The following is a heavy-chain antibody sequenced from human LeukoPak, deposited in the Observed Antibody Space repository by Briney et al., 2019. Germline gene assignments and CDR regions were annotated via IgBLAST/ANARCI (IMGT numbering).Heavy chain of an antibody. CDR2: ISSNGGST. V-gene: IGHV3-64*01. D-gene: IGHD1-26*01. CDR1: GFTFSSYA. Sequence: GGSLRLSCAASGFTFSSYAMHWVRQAPGKGLEYVSAISSNGGSTYYANSVKGRFTISRDNSKNTLYLQMGSLRAEDMAVYYCARAVFSGSLLYYFDYWGQGTLVTVSS. J-gene: IGHJ4*02. CDR3: ARAVFSGSLLYYFDY.